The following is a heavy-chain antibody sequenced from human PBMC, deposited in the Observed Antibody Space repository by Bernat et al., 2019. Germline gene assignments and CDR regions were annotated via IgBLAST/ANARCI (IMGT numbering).Heavy chain of an antibody. V-gene: IGHV1-69*01. CDR3: ARGAGAAVAGTEEDAFDI. J-gene: IGHJ3*02. CDR2: IIPIFGTA. D-gene: IGHD6-19*01. CDR1: GGTFSSYA. Sequence: QVQLVQSGAEVKKPGSSVKVSCKASGGTFSSYAISWVRQAPGQGLEWMGGIIPIFGTANYAQKFQGRVTITADESTRTAYMELSSLRSEDTAVYYCARGAGAAVAGTEEDAFDIWGQGTMVTVSS.